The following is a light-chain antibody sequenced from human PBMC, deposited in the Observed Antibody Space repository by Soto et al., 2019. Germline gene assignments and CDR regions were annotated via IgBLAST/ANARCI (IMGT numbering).Light chain of an antibody. CDR3: SSYTSSTTLYV. CDR1: NSDVGGYNY. V-gene: IGLV2-14*01. CDR2: DVT. Sequence: QSALTQPASVSGSPGQSITISCTGTNSDVGGYNYVSWYQQHPGKAPKLMIYDVTNRPSGVSNRFSGSKSGNTASLTISGLQAEDEADYYCSSYTSSTTLYVFGPGTKLTVL. J-gene: IGLJ1*01.